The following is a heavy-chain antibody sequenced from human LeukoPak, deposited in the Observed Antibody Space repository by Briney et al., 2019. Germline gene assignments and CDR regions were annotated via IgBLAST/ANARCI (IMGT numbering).Heavy chain of an antibody. Sequence: GASVEVSCKASGGTFSSYAISWVRQAPGQGLEWMGGIIPIFGTANYAQKFQGRVTITADESTSTAYMELSSLRSEDTAVYYCAATTYYYDSSGQRFFDGEQYYYYYGMDVWGQGTTVTVSS. CDR1: GGTFSSYA. CDR2: IIPIFGTA. CDR3: AATTYYYDSSGQRFFDGEQYYYYYGMDV. V-gene: IGHV1-69*13. D-gene: IGHD3-22*01. J-gene: IGHJ6*02.